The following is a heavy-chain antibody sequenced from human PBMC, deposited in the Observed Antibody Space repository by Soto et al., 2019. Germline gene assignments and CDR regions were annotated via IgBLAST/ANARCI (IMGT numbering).Heavy chain of an antibody. V-gene: IGHV3-33*06. CDR3: AKCRSSGWIFFDY. CDR2: IWYDGSNK. Sequence: QVQLVESGGGVVQPGRSLRLSCAASGFTFSSYGMHWVRQAPGKGLEWVAVIWYDGSNKYYADSVKGRFTISRDNSKNTLYLQMNSLRAEDTAVYYCAKCRSSGWIFFDYWGQGTLVTVSS. J-gene: IGHJ4*02. CDR1: GFTFSSYG. D-gene: IGHD6-19*01.